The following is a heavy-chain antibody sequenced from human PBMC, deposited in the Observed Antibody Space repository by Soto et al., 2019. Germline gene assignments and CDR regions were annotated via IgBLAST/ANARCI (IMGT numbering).Heavy chain of an antibody. CDR1: GGSFSGYY. CDR2: INHSGST. Sequence: QVQLQQWGAGLLKPSETLSLTCAVYGGSFSGYYWSWIRQPPGKGLEWIGEINHSGSTNYNPSHKSRVTISVDTSKNQFSLKLSSVTAADTAVYYCARWAVTPVYYFDYWGQGTLVTVSS. J-gene: IGHJ4*02. V-gene: IGHV4-34*01. CDR3: ARWAVTPVYYFDY. D-gene: IGHD4-17*01.